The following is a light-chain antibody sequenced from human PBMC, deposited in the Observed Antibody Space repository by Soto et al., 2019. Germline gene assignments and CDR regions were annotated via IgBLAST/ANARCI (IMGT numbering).Light chain of an antibody. V-gene: IGLV2-14*01. CDR3: SSFTGTSALIL. Sequence: QSAVTQPASVSGSPGQSITISCTGTSSDVGGYDYVSWYQQYPGKAPRLIIYEVSSRPSGVSNRFSGSKSGNTASLTISGRRADDEGDYFCSSFTGTSALILFGGGTKVTVL. CDR1: SSDVGGYDY. J-gene: IGLJ2*01. CDR2: EVS.